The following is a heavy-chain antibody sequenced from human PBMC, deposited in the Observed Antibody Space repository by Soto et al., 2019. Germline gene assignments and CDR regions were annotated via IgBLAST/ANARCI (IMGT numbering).Heavy chain of an antibody. V-gene: IGHV1-3*01. CDR3: ARGGYHYYAMDV. Sequence: VKVSCKPSGYTFTSYVMLWVRQAPGQRLEWMGWINAGNGNTKYSQKFQGRVTITRDTSASTAYMELGSLTSADTAVYYCARGGYHYYAMDVWGQGTTVTVSS. CDR1: GYTFTSYV. J-gene: IGHJ6*02. CDR2: INAGNGNT.